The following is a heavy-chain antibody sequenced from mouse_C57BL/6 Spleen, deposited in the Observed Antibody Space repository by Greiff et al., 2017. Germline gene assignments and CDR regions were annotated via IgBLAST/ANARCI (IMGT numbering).Heavy chain of an antibody. CDR1: GYTFTDYY. CDR2: IFPGSGST. CDR3: ARGGDGYAMDY. J-gene: IGHJ4*01. D-gene: IGHD2-3*01. Sequence: VQLQQSGPELVKPGASVKISCTASGYTFTDYYINWVKQRPGQGLEWIGWIFPGSGSTYYTEKFKGKTTLTVDNTASTAYLLLSSLTSEDAAVYFCARGGDGYAMDYWGQGTSVTGSS. V-gene: IGHV1-75*01.